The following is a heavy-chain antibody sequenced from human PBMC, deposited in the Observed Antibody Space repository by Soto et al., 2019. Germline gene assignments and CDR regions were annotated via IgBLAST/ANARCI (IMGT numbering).Heavy chain of an antibody. CDR1: GFTFSSYD. J-gene: IGHJ5*02. D-gene: IGHD5-12*01. Sequence: ESGGGLVQPGGSLRLSCAASGFTFSSYDMHWVRQATGKGLEWVSAIGTAGDTYYPGSVKGRFTISRENAKNSLYLQMNSLSAGDTAVYYCARGLYSGYDVRFDPWGQGALVTVSS. CDR3: ARGLYSGYDVRFDP. CDR2: IGTAGDT. V-gene: IGHV3-13*01.